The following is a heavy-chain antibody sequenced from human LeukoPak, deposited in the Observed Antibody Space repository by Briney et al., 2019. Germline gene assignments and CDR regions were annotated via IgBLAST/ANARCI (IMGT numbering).Heavy chain of an antibody. Sequence: PGGSLRLSCTASGFTFGDYAMTWVRQAPGKGLEWVGFIRSKVYSGTPECAASVKGRFTISRDDSQGIAYLQMNSLKTEDTAVYYCTRDQTPYYWGQGTLVTVSS. V-gene: IGHV3-49*04. CDR3: TRDQTPYY. CDR1: GFTFGDYA. J-gene: IGHJ4*02. CDR2: IRSKVYSGTP.